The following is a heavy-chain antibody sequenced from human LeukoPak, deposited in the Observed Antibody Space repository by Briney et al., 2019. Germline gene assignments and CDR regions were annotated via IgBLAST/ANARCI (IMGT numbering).Heavy chain of an antibody. V-gene: IGHV4-34*01. Sequence: SETLSLTCAVYGGSFSDYYWTWIRQPPGRGLEWIGEINHRGSTHYNPSLKSRVTISADPSRNQLSLKLNSVTAADTAVYYCARQGYKSGWYPTFDFWGPGTQVIVSS. CDR2: INHRGST. J-gene: IGHJ4*02. CDR3: ARQGYKSGWYPTFDF. CDR1: GGSFSDYY. D-gene: IGHD6-19*01.